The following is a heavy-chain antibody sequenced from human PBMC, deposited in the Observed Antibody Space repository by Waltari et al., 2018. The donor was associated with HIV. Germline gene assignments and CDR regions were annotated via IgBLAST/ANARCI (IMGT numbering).Heavy chain of an antibody. V-gene: IGHV6-1*01. D-gene: IGHD2-8*01. Sequence: IPSLTCGISGDSVSSNTAAWNWIRLSPSRGLEWLGRETHRSEWRCVYGASRRNRIAITADTSKNQFSLHLTSVTADDTATYFCARDGNGLDFWGQGTVVTVSS. CDR3: ARDGNGLDF. CDR2: ETHRSEWRC. CDR1: GDSVSSNTAA. J-gene: IGHJ4*02.